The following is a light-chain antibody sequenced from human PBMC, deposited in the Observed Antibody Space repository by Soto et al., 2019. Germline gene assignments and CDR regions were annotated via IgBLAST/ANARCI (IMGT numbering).Light chain of an antibody. CDR2: DGS. J-gene: IGKJ3*01. CDR3: QHYNTYSKA. CDR1: QSVSYW. Sequence: DIQMTQSPSTLSTSVGARVTITCRASQSVSYWLAWYQQKPGKAPNLLIYDGSTLASGVPPRFSDGGFGTEFTLNISSLQPDDSAIYYCQHYNTYSKAFGPGTRVEIK. V-gene: IGKV1-5*01.